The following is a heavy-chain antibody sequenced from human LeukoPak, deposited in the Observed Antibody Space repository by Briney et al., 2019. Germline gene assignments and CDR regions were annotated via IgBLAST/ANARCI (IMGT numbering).Heavy chain of an antibody. CDR1: GFTFSSYS. Sequence: GGSLRLSCAASGFTFSSYSMNWVRQAPGKGLEWISHISSSSSTIYSAGSVKGRFTISRDNAKNSLYLQMNSLRDEDTAVYYCARRGYGSSGYTNWFDPWGQGTLVTVSS. D-gene: IGHD3-22*01. CDR2: ISSSSSTI. V-gene: IGHV3-48*02. J-gene: IGHJ5*02. CDR3: ARRGYGSSGYTNWFDP.